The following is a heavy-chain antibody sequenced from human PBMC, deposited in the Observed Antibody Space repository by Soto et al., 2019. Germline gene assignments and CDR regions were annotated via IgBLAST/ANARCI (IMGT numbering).Heavy chain of an antibody. CDR3: ARGRGSSYYYYYGMDV. Sequence: QVQLVQSGAEVKKPGSSVKVSCKASGGTFSSYAISWVRQAPGQGLEWMGGIIPIFGTANYAQKFQGRVTITADESTRTAYMELSSLRSEDTAVYYCARGRGSSYYYYYGMDVWGQGTTVTVSS. D-gene: IGHD3-10*01. V-gene: IGHV1-69*01. CDR1: GGTFSSYA. CDR2: IIPIFGTA. J-gene: IGHJ6*02.